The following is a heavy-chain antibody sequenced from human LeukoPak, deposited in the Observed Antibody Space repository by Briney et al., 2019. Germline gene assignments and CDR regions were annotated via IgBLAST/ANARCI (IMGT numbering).Heavy chain of an antibody. CDR1: VGATSRFD. J-gene: IGHJ4*02. CDR3: AAWVAVAGTNY. V-gene: IGHV4-4*07. D-gene: IGHD6-19*01. Sequence: SQTPSPSPTVSVGATSRFDGSSIRQSAGTGREWIGRIYTSGSTNYNPSLKSRVTMSVDTSKNQYSLRLSSVTAADTAVYYCAAWVAVAGTNYWGQGTLVSVSS. CDR2: IYTSGST.